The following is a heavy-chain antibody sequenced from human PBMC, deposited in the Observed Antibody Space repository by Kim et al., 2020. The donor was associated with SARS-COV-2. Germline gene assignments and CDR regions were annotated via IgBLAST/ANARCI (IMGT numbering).Heavy chain of an antibody. CDR2: ISYDGSNK. CDR1: GFTFSSYG. Sequence: GGSLRLSCAASGFTFSSYGMHWVRQAPGKGLEWVAVISYDGSNKYYADSVKGRFTISRDNSKNTLHLQMNSLRAEDTAVYYCAKGYYYDSSGYPPFFGYWGQGTLSTVS. CDR3: AKGYYYDSSGYPPFFGY. V-gene: IGHV3-30*18. J-gene: IGHJ4*02. D-gene: IGHD3-22*01.